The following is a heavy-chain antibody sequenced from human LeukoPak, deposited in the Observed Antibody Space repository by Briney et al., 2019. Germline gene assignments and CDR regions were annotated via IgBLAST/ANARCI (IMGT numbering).Heavy chain of an antibody. CDR3: ARGLRSNRGWFDP. Sequence: SETLSLTCAVYGGSFSGYYWSWIRQPPGKGLGWIGEINHSGSTNYNPSLKSRVTISVDTSKNQFSLKLSSVTAADTAVYYCARGLRSNRGWFDPWGQGTLVTVSS. V-gene: IGHV4-34*01. CDR1: GGSFSGYY. D-gene: IGHD1-14*01. J-gene: IGHJ5*02. CDR2: INHSGST.